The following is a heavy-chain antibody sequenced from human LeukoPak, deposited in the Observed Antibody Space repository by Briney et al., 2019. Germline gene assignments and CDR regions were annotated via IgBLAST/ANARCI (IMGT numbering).Heavy chain of an antibody. CDR3: ARVEGDYFDY. CDR1: GGSITSYY. J-gene: IGHJ4*02. Sequence: PSETLSLTCTVSGGSITSYYWSWIRQPPGKGLEWIGYIYYSGRTNYSPSLKSRVTISLDTSKNQFSLKLSSVTAADTAVYYCARVEGDYFDYWGQGTLVPVSS. D-gene: IGHD3-16*01. V-gene: IGHV4-59*01. CDR2: IYYSGRT.